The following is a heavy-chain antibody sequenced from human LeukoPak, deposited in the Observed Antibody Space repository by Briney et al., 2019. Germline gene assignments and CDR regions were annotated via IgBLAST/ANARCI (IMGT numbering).Heavy chain of an antibody. Sequence: ASVKVSCKASGYTFTGYYMHWVRQAPGQGLEWMGWISAYNGNTIYAQMLQGRVTMTTDTSTSTAYMELRSLRSDDTAVYYCVRDLGIYYDTSGVFFDYWGQGTLVTVSS. CDR3: VRDLGIYYDTSGVFFDY. D-gene: IGHD3-22*01. CDR2: ISAYNGNT. V-gene: IGHV1-18*04. CDR1: GYTFTGYY. J-gene: IGHJ4*02.